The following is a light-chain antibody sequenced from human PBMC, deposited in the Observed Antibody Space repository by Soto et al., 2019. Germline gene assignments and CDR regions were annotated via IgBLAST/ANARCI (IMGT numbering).Light chain of an antibody. J-gene: IGKJ3*01. CDR3: QQYQSLPFT. V-gene: IGKV3-15*01. Sequence: EIVMTQSPATLSVSPGERATLSCRASQSVSSDLAWYQQKPGQAPRLLIFGASTRASGIPARFSGSGSGTDFTLTISSLQSEDLAVYYCQQYQSLPFTFGPGTTVDIK. CDR1: QSVSSD. CDR2: GAS.